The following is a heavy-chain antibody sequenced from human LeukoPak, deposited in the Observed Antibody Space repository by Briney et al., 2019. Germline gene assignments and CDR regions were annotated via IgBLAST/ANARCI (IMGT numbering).Heavy chain of an antibody. J-gene: IGHJ4*02. CDR3: AKGSSSAYSPFDY. CDR1: GFTFSSYG. V-gene: IGHV3-30*18. CDR2: ISYDGSNT. D-gene: IGHD1-26*01. Sequence: GGSLRFSCAASGFTFSSYGMHWVRQAPGKGLEWVAVISYDGSNTYYADSVKGRFTISRDNSKNTLYLQMNSLRAEDTAVYYCAKGSSSAYSPFDYWGQGTLVTVSS.